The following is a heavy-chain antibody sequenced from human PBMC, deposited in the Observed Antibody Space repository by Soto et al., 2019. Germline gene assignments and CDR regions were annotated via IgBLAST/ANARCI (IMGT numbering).Heavy chain of an antibody. D-gene: IGHD2-15*01. Sequence: QVQLVQSGAEVKKPGSSVKVSCKASGGTFSSYAISWVRQAPGQGLEWMGGIIPIFGTANYAQKFQGRVTINADKSTSTAYMELSSLRSEDTAVYYCARELRYCSGGSCYFDYWGQGTLVTVSS. J-gene: IGHJ4*02. CDR2: IIPIFGTA. CDR1: GGTFSSYA. V-gene: IGHV1-69*06. CDR3: ARELRYCSGGSCYFDY.